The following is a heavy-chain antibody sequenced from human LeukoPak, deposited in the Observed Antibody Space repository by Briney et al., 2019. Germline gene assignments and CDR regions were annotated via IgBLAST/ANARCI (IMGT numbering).Heavy chain of an antibody. V-gene: IGHV3-74*01. CDR2: INSDGSST. J-gene: IGHJ3*02. D-gene: IGHD2-15*01. CDR1: GFTFSRYS. Sequence: SGGSLRLSCAASGFTFSRYSMNWVRQAPGKGLVWVSRINSDGSSTTYADSVKGRFTVSRDNAKNPLYLQMNSLRAEDTAVYYCASRGVVTGAFDIWGQGTMVTVSS. CDR3: ASRGVVTGAFDI.